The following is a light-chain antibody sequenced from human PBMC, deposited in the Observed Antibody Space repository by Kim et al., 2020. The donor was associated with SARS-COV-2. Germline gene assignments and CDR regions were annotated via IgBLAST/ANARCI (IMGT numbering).Light chain of an antibody. CDR2: GAS. J-gene: IGKJ5*01. V-gene: IGKV3-15*01. CDR1: QSIINN. Sequence: EIVMTQSPATLSVSPGERATLSCRASQSIINNLAWYQQKPGQAPRLLISGASTRATGIPARFSGSGSGTEFTLTISSLQSEDFAVYYCQKYNSWLITFGQGIRLEIK. CDR3: QKYNSWLIT.